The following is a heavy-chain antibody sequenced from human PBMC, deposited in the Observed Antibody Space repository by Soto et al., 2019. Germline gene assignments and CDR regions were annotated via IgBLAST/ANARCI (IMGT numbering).Heavy chain of an antibody. CDR1: GFTFSNYA. V-gene: IGHV3-23*01. Sequence: EVLLLDSGGGLVQPGGSLRLSCAASGFTFSNYAMTWVRQAPGKGPEWISTVNNGGGGTYYADSVKGRFTISRDNSKNTLYLQVSSLRAEDTAVYYCAKERLGRWIDYWGHGILVTVSA. J-gene: IGHJ4*01. D-gene: IGHD1-1*01. CDR2: VNNGGGGT. CDR3: AKERLGRWIDY.